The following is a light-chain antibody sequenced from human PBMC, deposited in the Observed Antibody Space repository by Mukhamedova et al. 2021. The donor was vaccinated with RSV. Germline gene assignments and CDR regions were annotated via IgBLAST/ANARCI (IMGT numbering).Light chain of an antibody. Sequence: WYQRRVHGKAPKLLIYKASSLESGVPSRFSGSGSGTEFTLTISSQQPDDFATYYCQQYNSYWTFGQGTKVEIK. CDR2: KAS. J-gene: IGKJ1*01. CDR3: QQYNSYWT. V-gene: IGKV1-5*03.